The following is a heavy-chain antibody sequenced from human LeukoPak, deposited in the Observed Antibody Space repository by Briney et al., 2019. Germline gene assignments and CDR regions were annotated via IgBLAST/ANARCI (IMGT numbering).Heavy chain of an antibody. D-gene: IGHD4-23*01. CDR2: MNPNSGNT. V-gene: IGHV1-8*03. Sequence: ASVKVSCKASGYTFTSYDINWVRQATGQGLEWMGWMNPNSGNTGYAQKFQGRVTITRNTSISTAYMELSSLRSEDTAVYYCARDLHDYGGNSDDAFDIWGQGTMVTVSS. J-gene: IGHJ3*02. CDR1: GYTFTSYD. CDR3: ARDLHDYGGNSDDAFDI.